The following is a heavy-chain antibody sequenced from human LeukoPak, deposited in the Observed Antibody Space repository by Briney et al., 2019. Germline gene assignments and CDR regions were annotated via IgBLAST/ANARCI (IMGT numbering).Heavy chain of an antibody. Sequence: SETLSLTCTVSGGSIDNYYRSWIRQPSGEGLEWIGHILYSGTTSYTPSLKSRVTISLDTSKKQFSLKVTSVTAADTAVYYFARDLELGYWGQGILVTVSS. CDR1: GGSIDNYY. J-gene: IGHJ4*02. V-gene: IGHV4-59*01. CDR2: ILYSGTT. D-gene: IGHD6-13*01. CDR3: ARDLELGY.